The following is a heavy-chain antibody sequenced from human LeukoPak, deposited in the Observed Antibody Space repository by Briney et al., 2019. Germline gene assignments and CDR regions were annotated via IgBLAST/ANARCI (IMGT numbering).Heavy chain of an antibody. J-gene: IGHJ4*02. Sequence: EASVKVSCKASGYTFTSYDINWVRQATGQGLEWMGWMNPNSGNTGYAQKFQGRVTITRNTSISTAYMELSSLGSEDTAVYYCARGIPLVQGSFDYWGQGTLVTVSS. CDR2: MNPNSGNT. CDR3: ARGIPLVQGSFDY. D-gene: IGHD6-6*01. V-gene: IGHV1-8*03. CDR1: GYTFTSYD.